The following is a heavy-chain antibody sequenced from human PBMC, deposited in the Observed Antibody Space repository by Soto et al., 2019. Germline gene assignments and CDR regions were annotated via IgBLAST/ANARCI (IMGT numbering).Heavy chain of an antibody. Sequence: ASVKVSCKASGGTFSSYAISWVRQAPGQGLEWMGGIIPIFGTANYAQKFQGRVTITADESTSTAYMELSSLRSEDTAVYYCARDSEPFIQLWPRGAFEIWGQGTMVTVSS. CDR2: IIPIFGTA. J-gene: IGHJ3*02. CDR3: ARDSEPFIQLWPRGAFEI. V-gene: IGHV1-69*13. D-gene: IGHD5-18*01. CDR1: GGTFSSYA.